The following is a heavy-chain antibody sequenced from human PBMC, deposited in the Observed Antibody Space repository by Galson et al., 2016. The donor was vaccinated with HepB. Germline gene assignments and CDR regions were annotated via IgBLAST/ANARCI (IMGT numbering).Heavy chain of an antibody. Sequence: SLRLSCAASGFTFSSYYMSWVRQVPGKGLEWVANMNQDGSERFYMDSVRGRFTISRDNAKNSLYLQMNSLRAEDTAVYYCARFGCTTCFNFYYYGMDVWGQGTTVTVPS. CDR1: GFTFSSYY. J-gene: IGHJ6*02. CDR2: MNQDGSER. CDR3: ARFGCTTCFNFYYYGMDV. D-gene: IGHD2-2*01. V-gene: IGHV3-7*01.